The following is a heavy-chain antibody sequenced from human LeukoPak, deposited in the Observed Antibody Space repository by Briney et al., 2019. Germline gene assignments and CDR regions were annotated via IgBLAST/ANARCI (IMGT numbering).Heavy chain of an antibody. CDR3: ARDKGEYCSGGSCYSVDY. Sequence: ASVKVSCKASGYTFTSYGMSWVRQAPGQGLEWMGWISAYNGNTNYAQKLQGRVTMTTDTSTSTAYMELRSLRSDDTAVYYCARDKGEYCSGGSCYSVDYWGQGTLVTVSS. D-gene: IGHD2-15*01. CDR1: GYTFTSYG. J-gene: IGHJ4*02. V-gene: IGHV1-18*01. CDR2: ISAYNGNT.